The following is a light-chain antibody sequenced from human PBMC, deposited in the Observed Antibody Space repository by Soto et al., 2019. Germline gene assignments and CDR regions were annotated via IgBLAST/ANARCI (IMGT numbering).Light chain of an antibody. CDR3: AAWDDSLSGKV. CDR2: RNN. CDR1: SPKIGSNY. Sequence: QSVLTQPPSASGTPGQRGTISCSGSSPKIGSNYVYWYQQLPGTAPKLLIYRNNQRPSGVPDRFSGPKSGTSASLAISWLRSEDEADYYCAAWDDSLSGKVFGTGTKVTVL. J-gene: IGLJ1*01. V-gene: IGLV1-47*01.